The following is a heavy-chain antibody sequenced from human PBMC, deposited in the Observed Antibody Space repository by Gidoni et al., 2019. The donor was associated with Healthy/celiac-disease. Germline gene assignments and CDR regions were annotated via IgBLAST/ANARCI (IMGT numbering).Heavy chain of an antibody. J-gene: IGHJ3*02. V-gene: IGHV3-23*01. Sequence: EVQLLESGGGLVQPGGFLRLSCAASGFTFSSYAMRWVRQAPGKGLEWVSAISGSGGSTYYADSVKGRFTISRDNSKNTLYLQMNSLRAEDTAVYYCAKDGGYDFWSGYHDAFDIWGQGTMVTVSS. D-gene: IGHD3-3*01. CDR1: GFTFSSYA. CDR3: AKDGGYDFWSGYHDAFDI. CDR2: ISGSGGST.